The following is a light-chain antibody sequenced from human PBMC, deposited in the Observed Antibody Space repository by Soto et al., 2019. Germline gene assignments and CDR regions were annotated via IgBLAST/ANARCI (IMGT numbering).Light chain of an antibody. J-gene: IGKJ4*01. Sequence: EIVMTQCPATLSVSPGERATLSCRASQSVNSNLAWYRQKPGQAPRLLISDASTRATGVPARFSGSGSGTEFTLTISSLQSEDSGIYYCQQYNFWPPLTFGGGTKVEIK. CDR3: QQYNFWPPLT. V-gene: IGKV3-15*01. CDR1: QSVNSN. CDR2: DAS.